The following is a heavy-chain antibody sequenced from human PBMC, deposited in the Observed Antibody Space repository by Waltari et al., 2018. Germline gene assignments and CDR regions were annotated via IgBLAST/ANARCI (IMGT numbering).Heavy chain of an antibody. D-gene: IGHD6-19*01. CDR2: INHSGST. CDR1: GGSCSGYY. J-gene: IGHJ3*02. Sequence: QVQLQQWGAGLLKPSETLSLTCAVYGGSCSGYYWSWIRQPPGKGLEWIGEINHSGSTNYNPSLKSRVSISIDTSKNQFSLKLSSVTAADTAVYYCARAGAWYAFDIWGQGTMVTVSS. CDR3: ARAGAWYAFDI. V-gene: IGHV4-34*01.